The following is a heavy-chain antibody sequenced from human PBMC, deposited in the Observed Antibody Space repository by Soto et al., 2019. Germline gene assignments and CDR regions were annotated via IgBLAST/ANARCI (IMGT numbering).Heavy chain of an antibody. CDR3: AHRVLRTVFGLVTTTAIYFDF. CDR1: GFSLTTSGVG. V-gene: IGHV2-5*02. CDR2: IYWDDEK. J-gene: IGHJ4*02. Sequence: QITLNESGPTQVKPRQTLTLTCTFSGFSLTTSGVGVGWIRQSPGKAPEWLALIYWDDEKRYSPSLKSRRTNTKDTSKNQVVPTIADLDPADTATYYCAHRVLRTVFGLVTTTAIYFDFWGQGTPVAVSS. D-gene: IGHD3-3*01.